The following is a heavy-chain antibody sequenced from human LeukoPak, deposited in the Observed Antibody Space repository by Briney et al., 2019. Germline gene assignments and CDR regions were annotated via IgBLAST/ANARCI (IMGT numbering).Heavy chain of an antibody. D-gene: IGHD3-10*01. Sequence: GASVKVSCKASGYTFTSYDINWVRQATGQGLEWMGWMNPNSGNTGYAQKFQGRVTMTRNTSISTAYMELSSLRSEDTAVYYCASASSITMVRGVIRVADWDAFDIWGQGTMVTVSS. V-gene: IGHV1-8*01. CDR1: GYTFTSYD. CDR2: MNPNSGNT. CDR3: ASASSITMVRGVIRVADWDAFDI. J-gene: IGHJ3*02.